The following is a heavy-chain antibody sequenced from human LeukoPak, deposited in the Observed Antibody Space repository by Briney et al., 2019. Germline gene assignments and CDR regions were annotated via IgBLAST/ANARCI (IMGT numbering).Heavy chain of an antibody. CDR1: GYTFNKYG. V-gene: IGHV1-18*01. Sequence: ASVKVSCKASGYTFNKYGISWARQAPGQGLEWMGWISAYNGDTNYAQKLQGRVTMTTDTSTSTAYMGLRSLRSDDTAVYYCARVLGTMVRGVIMGDYWGQGTLVTVSS. CDR2: ISAYNGDT. CDR3: ARVLGTMVRGVIMGDY. J-gene: IGHJ4*02. D-gene: IGHD3-10*01.